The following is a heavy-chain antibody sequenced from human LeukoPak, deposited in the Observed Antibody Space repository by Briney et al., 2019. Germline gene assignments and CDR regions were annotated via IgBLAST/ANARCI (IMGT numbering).Heavy chain of an antibody. CDR3: AKSAIYGSGSFYYMDV. V-gene: IGHV3-30*02. J-gene: IGHJ6*03. D-gene: IGHD3-10*01. CDR1: GFTFSSYG. Sequence: PGGSLRLSCAASGFTFSSYGMHWVRQAPGKGQEWVAFIRYDGSNKYYADSVKGRFTISRDNSKNTLYLQMNSLRAEDTAVYYCAKSAIYGSGSFYYMDVWGKGTTVTVSS. CDR2: IRYDGSNK.